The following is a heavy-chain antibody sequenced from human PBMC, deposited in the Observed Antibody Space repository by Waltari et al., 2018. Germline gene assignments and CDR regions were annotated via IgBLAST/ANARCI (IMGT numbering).Heavy chain of an antibody. V-gene: IGHV4-39*07. J-gene: IGHJ2*01. CDR3: ARVGKTTVTLGDWYFDL. D-gene: IGHD4-17*01. CDR1: GGSISSSSYY. Sequence: QLQLQESGPGLVKPSETLSLTCTVSGGSISSSSYYWGWIRQPPGKGLEWIGSIYYSGSTYYNPSLKSRVTISVDTSKNQFSLKLSSVTAADTAVYYCARVGKTTVTLGDWYFDLWGRGTLVTVSS. CDR2: IYYSGST.